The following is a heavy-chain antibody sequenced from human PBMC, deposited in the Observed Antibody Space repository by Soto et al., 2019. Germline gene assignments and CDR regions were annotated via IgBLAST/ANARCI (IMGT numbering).Heavy chain of an antibody. CDR3: ARDRLQTSSSITFDY. J-gene: IGHJ4*02. V-gene: IGHV1-18*01. D-gene: IGHD6-6*01. Sequence: QVQLVQSGAEVKKPGASVKVSCKASGYTFTTYAISWVRQAPGQGLEWMGWISTYDGNTDYAQNLQGRVTMTTDTSTNTAYMELRSLRSDDTAVYYCARDRLQTSSSITFDYWGQGALVTVSS. CDR1: GYTFTTYA. CDR2: ISTYDGNT.